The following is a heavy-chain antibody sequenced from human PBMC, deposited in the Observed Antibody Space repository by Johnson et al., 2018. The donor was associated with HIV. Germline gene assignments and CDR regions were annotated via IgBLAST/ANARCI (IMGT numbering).Heavy chain of an antibody. CDR2: ISSSGSTM. J-gene: IGHJ3*02. Sequence: QVQLVESGGGLVQPGGSLRLSCAASGFTFSDCYMTWIRQAPGKGLEWVSYISSSGSTMYYADSVKGRFTISRDNAKNSLYLQMNSLRVEDTAVYYCAKLRGWLQLGAFDIWGQGTMVTVSS. D-gene: IGHD5-24*01. V-gene: IGHV3-11*04. CDR3: AKLRGWLQLGAFDI. CDR1: GFTFSDCY.